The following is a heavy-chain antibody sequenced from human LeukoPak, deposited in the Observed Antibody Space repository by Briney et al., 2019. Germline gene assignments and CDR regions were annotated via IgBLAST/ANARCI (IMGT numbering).Heavy chain of an antibody. D-gene: IGHD6-13*01. Sequence: PSETLSLTCTVSGGSISSYYWSWIRQPPGKGLEWIGYIYYSGSTNYNPSLKSRVTISVDTSKNQFSLKLSSVTAADTAVYYCARDQRPGISSSYAFDIWGQGTMVTVSS. CDR1: GGSISSYY. V-gene: IGHV4-59*12. J-gene: IGHJ3*02. CDR3: ARDQRPGISSSYAFDI. CDR2: IYYSGST.